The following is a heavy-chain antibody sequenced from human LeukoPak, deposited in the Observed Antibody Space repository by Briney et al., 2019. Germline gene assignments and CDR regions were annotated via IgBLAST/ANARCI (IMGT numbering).Heavy chain of an antibody. CDR1: GFTLSSYA. Sequence: GGSLRLSCAASGFTLSSYAMHWVRQAPGKGLEWVAVISYDGSNKYYADSVKGRFTISRDNSKNTLYLQMNSLRAEDTAVYYCARASSGWTELFDYWGQGTLVTVSS. V-gene: IGHV3-30-3*01. CDR2: ISYDGSNK. CDR3: ARASSGWTELFDY. J-gene: IGHJ4*02. D-gene: IGHD6-19*01.